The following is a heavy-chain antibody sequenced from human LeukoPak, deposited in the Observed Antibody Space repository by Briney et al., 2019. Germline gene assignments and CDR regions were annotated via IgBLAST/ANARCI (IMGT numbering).Heavy chain of an antibody. J-gene: IGHJ4*02. Sequence: PGGSLRLSCAASGFTFSSYGMHWVRQAPGKGLEWVAFIRYDGSNKYYADSVKGRFTISRDNSKNTLYLQMNSLRAEDTAVYYCARAVGEAEEIDYWGQGTLVTVSS. V-gene: IGHV3-30*02. D-gene: IGHD6-25*01. CDR2: IRYDGSNK. CDR1: GFTFSSYG. CDR3: ARAVGEAEEIDY.